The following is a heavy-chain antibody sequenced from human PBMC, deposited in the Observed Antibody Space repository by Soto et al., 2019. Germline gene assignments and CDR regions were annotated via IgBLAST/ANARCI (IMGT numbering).Heavy chain of an antibody. CDR2: ISSSGSTI. Sequence: GGSLRLSCAASGFTFSSYEMNWVRQAPGKGLEWVSYISSSGSTIYYADSVKGRFTISRDNAKNSLYLQMNSPRAEDTAVYYCARWVVAATGNNWFDPWGQGTLVTVS. CDR1: GFTFSSYE. J-gene: IGHJ5*02. D-gene: IGHD2-15*01. CDR3: ARWVVAATGNNWFDP. V-gene: IGHV3-48*03.